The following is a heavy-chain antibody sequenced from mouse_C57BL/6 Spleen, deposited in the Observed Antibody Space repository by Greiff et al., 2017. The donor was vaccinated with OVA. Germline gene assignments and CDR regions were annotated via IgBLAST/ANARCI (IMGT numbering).Heavy chain of an antibody. CDR3: ASYGGGYFDV. CDR1: GYTFTSYW. V-gene: IGHV1-64*01. D-gene: IGHD1-2*01. CDR2: IHPHSGST. Sequence: QVQLQQPGAELVKPGASVKLSCKASGYTFTSYWMHWVKQRPGQGLEWIGMIHPHSGSTNYNEKFKSKATLTVDKSSSTAYMQLSSLTSEDSAVYYCASYGGGYFDVWGTGTTVTVSS. J-gene: IGHJ1*03.